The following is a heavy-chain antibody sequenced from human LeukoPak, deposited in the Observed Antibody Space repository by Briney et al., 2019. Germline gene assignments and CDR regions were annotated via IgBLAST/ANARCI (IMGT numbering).Heavy chain of an antibody. J-gene: IGHJ4*02. CDR2: IKQDGSEK. D-gene: IGHD5-12*01. Sequence: GGSLRLSCAASGFTLSSYWMHWVRQAPGKGLEWVANIKQDGSEKYYVDSVKGRFTISRDNAKNSLYLQMNSLRAEDTAVYYCARVESGYGSFDYWGQGTLVTVSS. CDR3: ARVESGYGSFDY. CDR1: GFTLSSYW. V-gene: IGHV3-7*01.